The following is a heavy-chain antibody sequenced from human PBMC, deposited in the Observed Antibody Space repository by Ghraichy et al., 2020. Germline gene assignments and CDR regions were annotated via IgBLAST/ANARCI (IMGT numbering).Heavy chain of an antibody. D-gene: IGHD5-18*01. J-gene: IGHJ6*03. Sequence: SETLSLTCTVSGGSISNYYWSWIRQPPGKGLEWIGYIYYSGNTNYNPSLKSRVTISVDTSKNQFSLKLSSVTAADTAVYYCARDVLGYSYGFNYYYYYMDVCGKGTTVTVSS. CDR1: GGSISNYY. CDR2: IYYSGNT. V-gene: IGHV4-59*01. CDR3: ARDVLGYSYGFNYYYYYMDV.